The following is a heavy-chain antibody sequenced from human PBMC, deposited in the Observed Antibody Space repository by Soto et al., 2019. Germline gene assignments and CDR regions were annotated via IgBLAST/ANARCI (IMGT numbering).Heavy chain of an antibody. CDR2: ISAYNGNT. J-gene: IGHJ4*02. V-gene: IGHV1-18*01. CDR3: ARVIVRFLGWPAPYFDY. Sequence: GASVKVSCKASGYTFTSYGISWVRQAPGQGLEWMGWISAYNGNTNYAQKLQGRVTMTTDTSASTAYMELRSLRSDDTAVYYCARVIVRFLGWPAPYFDYWGQGTLVTVSS. D-gene: IGHD3-3*01. CDR1: GYTFTSYG.